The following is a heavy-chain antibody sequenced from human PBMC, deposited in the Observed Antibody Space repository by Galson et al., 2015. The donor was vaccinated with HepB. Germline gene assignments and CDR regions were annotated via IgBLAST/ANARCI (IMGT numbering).Heavy chain of an antibody. D-gene: IGHD1-7*01. CDR2: ISGSGAGT. CDR3: AKRGTSTIYYYFDN. V-gene: IGHV3-23*01. CDR1: AFTFGDFA. Sequence: SLRLSCAASAFTFGDFAMNWIRLRPGEGLEWVAAISGSGAGTYYADSVKGRFTISRDNSKHTLFLQMSSLRAEDTGIYYCAKRGTSTIYYYFDNWGQGTLVTVSS. J-gene: IGHJ4*02.